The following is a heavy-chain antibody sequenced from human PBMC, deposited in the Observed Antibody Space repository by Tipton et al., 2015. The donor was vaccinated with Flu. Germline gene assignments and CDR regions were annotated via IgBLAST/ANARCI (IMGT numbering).Heavy chain of an antibody. Sequence: SLRLSCAASGFNFDDYAMHWVRQAPGKGLEWVSGISWTSGNINYADSVEGRFTISRDNAKNSLYLQMNSLRAEDTALYCCAKDIEYGGALIAAAGFDYWGQGALVTVSS. J-gene: IGHJ4*02. V-gene: IGHV3-9*01. CDR2: ISWTSGNI. D-gene: IGHD6-13*01. CDR1: GFNFDDYA. CDR3: AKDIEYGGALIAAAGFDY.